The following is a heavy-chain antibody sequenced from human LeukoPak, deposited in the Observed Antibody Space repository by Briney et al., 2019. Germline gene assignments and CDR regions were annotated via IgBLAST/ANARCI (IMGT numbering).Heavy chain of an antibody. Sequence: GGSLRLSCAASGFTFSSYSMNWVRQAPGKGLEWVSSISSSSSYIYYADSVKGRFTISRDNAKNSLYLQMNSLRAEDTAVYYCARGPRSIAARPCYYYMDVWGKGTTVTVSS. D-gene: IGHD6-6*01. CDR2: ISSSSSYI. CDR3: ARGPRSIAARPCYYYMDV. J-gene: IGHJ6*03. V-gene: IGHV3-21*01. CDR1: GFTFSSYS.